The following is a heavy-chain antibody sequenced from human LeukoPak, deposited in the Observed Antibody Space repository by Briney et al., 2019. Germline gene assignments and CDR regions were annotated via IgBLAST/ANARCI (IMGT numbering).Heavy chain of an antibody. V-gene: IGHV4-59*01. D-gene: IGHD3-3*01. Sequence: PSETLSLTCNVSGGSISNNYWSWIRQPPGKGLEWIGYIYYSGGTNYNPSLKSRVSFSVEMSKSQFSLRLSSVTAADTAVYFCARRIFLGQNNDVFDIWGQGTMVTVSS. CDR3: ARRIFLGQNNDVFDI. CDR2: IYYSGGT. J-gene: IGHJ3*02. CDR1: GGSISNNY.